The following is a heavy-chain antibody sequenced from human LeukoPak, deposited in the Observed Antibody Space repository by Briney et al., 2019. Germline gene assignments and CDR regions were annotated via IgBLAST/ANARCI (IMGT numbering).Heavy chain of an antibody. Sequence: ASVKVSCNASGFSVKNYYMHWVRQAPGQGLEWMGLINPISGATNYAQKFQGRVAMTRDTSINTAYMELSSLRSDDTAVYLCAKSGIEGPSSGHDALHIWGQGTMVAVSS. CDR3: AKSGIEGPSSGHDALHI. CDR1: GFSVKNYY. J-gene: IGHJ3*02. D-gene: IGHD6-19*01. V-gene: IGHV1-2*02. CDR2: INPISGAT.